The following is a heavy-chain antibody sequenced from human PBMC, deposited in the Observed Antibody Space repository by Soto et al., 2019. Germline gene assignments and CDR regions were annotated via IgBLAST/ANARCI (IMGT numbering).Heavy chain of an antibody. Sequence: SETLSLTCTVSGGSIISGDYYWSWIRQPPGKGLEWIGYIYYSGDTSYNPSLKSRVTISIDTSKNQFSLKLSSVTAADTAVYYCARDDNYDPRGIDYWGRGTLVT. CDR2: IYYSGDT. CDR3: ARDDNYDPRGIDY. D-gene: IGHD3-22*01. J-gene: IGHJ4*02. CDR1: GGSIISGDYY. V-gene: IGHV4-30-4*08.